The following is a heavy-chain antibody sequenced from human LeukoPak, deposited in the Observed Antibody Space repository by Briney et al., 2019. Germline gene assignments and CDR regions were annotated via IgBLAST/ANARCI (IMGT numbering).Heavy chain of an antibody. CDR2: IYPTGST. D-gene: IGHD1-1*01. CDR3: ARPSVQTGGDAFDI. CDR1: SGSISSYY. J-gene: IGHJ3*02. V-gene: IGHV4-4*07. Sequence: PSETLSLTCTVSSGSISSYYWSWIRQPAGKGLEYIGRIYPTGSTNYNPSLKSRVTISVDTSKNQFSLKLSSVTAADTAVYYCARPSVQTGGDAFDIWGQGTMVTVSS.